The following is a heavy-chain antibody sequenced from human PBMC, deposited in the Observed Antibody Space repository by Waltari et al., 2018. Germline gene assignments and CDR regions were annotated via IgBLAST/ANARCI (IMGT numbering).Heavy chain of an antibody. D-gene: IGHD7-27*01. V-gene: IGHV3-23*01. Sequence: EVQLLESGGGLVQPGGSLRLSCAASGLTFSTYFMNWVRQAPGKGVEWVSSISDGGGIINYADSVKGRFTISRDNSKNTVYLRMKSVRAEDTAVYYCARGSGVDYWGQGTLVTISS. CDR1: GLTFSTYF. CDR2: ISDGGGII. J-gene: IGHJ4*02. CDR3: ARGSGVDY.